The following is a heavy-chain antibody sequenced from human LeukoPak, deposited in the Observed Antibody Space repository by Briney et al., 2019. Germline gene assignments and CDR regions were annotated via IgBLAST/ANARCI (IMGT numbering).Heavy chain of an antibody. CDR2: INGKRGDT. CDR1: GFTFTDHY. Sequence: ASVKVSCTASGFTFTDHYMHWVRQAPGQGLEWMGWINGKRGDTNYAQNFQDRVTMTRDTSTSTVYMELSRLTVDDTAVYYCARDHDWGFDYWGQGTLVTVSS. D-gene: IGHD7-27*01. V-gene: IGHV1-2*02. CDR3: ARDHDWGFDY. J-gene: IGHJ4*02.